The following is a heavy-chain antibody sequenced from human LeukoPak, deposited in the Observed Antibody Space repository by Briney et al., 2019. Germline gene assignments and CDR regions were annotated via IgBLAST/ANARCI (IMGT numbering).Heavy chain of an antibody. Sequence: SETLSLTCTVSGGSISSYYWSWLRQPPGKGLEWIGYIYYSGSTNYNPSLKSRVTISVDTSKNQFSLKLSSVTAADTAVFYCARLRGGAGSYYKKQHFDYWGQGTLVTVSS. CDR1: GGSISSYY. V-gene: IGHV4-59*12. D-gene: IGHD3-10*01. CDR2: IYYSGST. J-gene: IGHJ4*02. CDR3: ARLRGGAGSYYKKQHFDY.